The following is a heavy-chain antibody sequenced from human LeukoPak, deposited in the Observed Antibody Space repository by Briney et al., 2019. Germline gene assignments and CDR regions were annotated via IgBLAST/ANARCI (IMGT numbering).Heavy chain of an antibody. J-gene: IGHJ3*02. Sequence: GGSLRLSCAASGFTFSDYYMTWVRQAPEKGLEWVGNINQGGSEKNYVDSVKGRFTISRDNAKNSLYLQMNSLRAEDTAVYYCAKDPNGDYIGTFDIWGQGTMVTVSS. CDR1: GFTFSDYY. CDR2: INQGGSEK. D-gene: IGHD4-17*01. CDR3: AKDPNGDYIGTFDI. V-gene: IGHV3-7*03.